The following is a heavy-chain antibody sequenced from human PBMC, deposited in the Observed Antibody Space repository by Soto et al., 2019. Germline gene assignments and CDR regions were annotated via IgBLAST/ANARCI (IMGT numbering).Heavy chain of an antibody. J-gene: IGHJ5*02. Sequence: QVQLQQWGAGLLKPSETLSLTCAVYGGSFSGYYWSWIRQPPGKGLEWIGEINHSGSTNYNPSLKSRVTISVDTSKNQFSLKLSSVTAADTAVYYCARRRYSSSWYQGVWFDPWGQGTLVTVSS. CDR2: INHSGST. D-gene: IGHD6-13*01. CDR1: GGSFSGYY. CDR3: ARRRYSSSWYQGVWFDP. V-gene: IGHV4-34*01.